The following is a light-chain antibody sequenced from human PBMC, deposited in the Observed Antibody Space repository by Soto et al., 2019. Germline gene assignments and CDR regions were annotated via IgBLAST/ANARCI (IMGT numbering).Light chain of an antibody. J-gene: IGKJ1*01. CDR1: QSVSSTY. CDR3: QQYGDSPRT. V-gene: IGKV3-20*01. Sequence: IVLTQSPGTLSLSPGERAALSCRASQSVSSTYVAWYQQKPGQAPRLLIYGASSRATGIADRFSGSGSGRDFTLTISRLEAEDSAVYYCQQYGDSPRTFGQGTKVDIK. CDR2: GAS.